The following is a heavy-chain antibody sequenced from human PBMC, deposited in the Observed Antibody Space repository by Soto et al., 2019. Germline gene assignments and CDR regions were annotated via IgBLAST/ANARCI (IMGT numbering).Heavy chain of an antibody. CDR1: GFTFNSLS. D-gene: IGHD6-19*01. CDR3: ARDMGYSSGHGFDY. CDR2: IWNDGSNK. J-gene: IGHJ4*02. Sequence: QVQLVESGGGVVQPGRSLRLSCAASGFTFNSLSMHWVRQAPGKGLDWVALIWNDGSNKYYADSVKGRFTISRDNSNNTRYLQMNSLRAEDTALSYCARDMGYSSGHGFDYWGQGTLVTVSS. V-gene: IGHV3-33*01.